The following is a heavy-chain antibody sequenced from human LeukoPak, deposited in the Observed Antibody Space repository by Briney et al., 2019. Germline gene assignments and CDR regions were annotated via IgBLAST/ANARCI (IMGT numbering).Heavy chain of an antibody. CDR2: ISGSGGST. J-gene: IGHJ4*02. CDR3: AKAYSGSYYPYYFDY. CDR1: GFTFSSYA. D-gene: IGHD1-26*01. Sequence: GGSLRLSCAASGFTFSSYAMSWVRQAPGKGLEWVSAISGSGGSTYYADSVKGRFTISRDNSKNTLYLQMNSLRAENTAVYYCAKAYSGSYYPYYFDYWGQGTLVTVSS. V-gene: IGHV3-23*01.